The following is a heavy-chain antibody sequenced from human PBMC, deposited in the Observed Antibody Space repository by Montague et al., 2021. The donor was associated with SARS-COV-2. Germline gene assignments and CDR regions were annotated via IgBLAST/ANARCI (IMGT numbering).Heavy chain of an antibody. CDR1: DDSIRRSTYY. CDR3: ARHLTAYADFFDY. Sequence: SETLSLTCAVSDDSIRRSTYYWGWIRQPPGKGLEWVGSVNYGGNNYYNPSLKSRVTMSVDTSKKQFSLKLNSVTAADTAVYYCARHLTAYADFFDYWGQGTLVTVSS. J-gene: IGHJ4*02. CDR2: VNYGGNN. V-gene: IGHV4-39*01. D-gene: IGHD2-21*01.